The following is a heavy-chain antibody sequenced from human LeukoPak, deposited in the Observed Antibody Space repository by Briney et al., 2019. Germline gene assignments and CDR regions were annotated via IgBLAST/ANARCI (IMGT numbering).Heavy chain of an antibody. V-gene: IGHV3-23*01. CDR1: GFTFSNFA. CDR3: ARAAGVDSATAYYWYFDL. D-gene: IGHD2/OR15-2a*01. Sequence: GGSPRLSCVASGFTFSNFALSWVRQAPGKGLEWVSAISGGGDGKYYADSVKGRFTISRDNSKNTLYLQMDSLRAEDTAVYSCARAAGVDSATAYYWYFDLWGRGTLVTVSS. J-gene: IGHJ2*01. CDR2: ISGGGDGK.